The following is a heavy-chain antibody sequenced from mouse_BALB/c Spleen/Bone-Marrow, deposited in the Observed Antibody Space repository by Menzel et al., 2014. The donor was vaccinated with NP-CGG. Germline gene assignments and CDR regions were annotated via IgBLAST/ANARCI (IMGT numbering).Heavy chain of an antibody. J-gene: IGHJ4*01. CDR2: IYPGISDT. V-gene: IGHV1-5*01. CDR3: TRSRHAMDY. CDR1: GYTFTSYW. Sequence: EVQLQQSGTVLARPGASVKMSCKASGYTFTSYWMHWVKQRPGQGLEWIGAIYPGISDTSYNQKFEGKAKLTAVTSTTTAYMDLSRLKNEDSAVYYSTRSRHAMDYWGQGTSVTVSS.